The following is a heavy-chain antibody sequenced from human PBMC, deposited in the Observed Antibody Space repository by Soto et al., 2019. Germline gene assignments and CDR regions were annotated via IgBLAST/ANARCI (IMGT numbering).Heavy chain of an antibody. V-gene: IGHV4-34*01. CDR1: GGSFSGYY. J-gene: IGHJ4*02. D-gene: IGHD3-3*01. CDR2: INHSGST. Sequence: SETLSLTCAVYGGSFSGYYWSWIRQPPGEGLEWIGEINHSGSTNYNPSLKSRVTISVDTSKNQFSLKLSSVTAADTAVYYCARKNYDFWSGYLPRFDYWGQGTLVTVSS. CDR3: ARKNYDFWSGYLPRFDY.